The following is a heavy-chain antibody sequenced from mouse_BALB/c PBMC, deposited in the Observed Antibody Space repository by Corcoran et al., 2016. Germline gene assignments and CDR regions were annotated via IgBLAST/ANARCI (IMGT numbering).Heavy chain of an antibody. D-gene: IGHD1-1*01. CDR3: EITTAVADYYSMDY. V-gene: IGHV9-3-1*01. J-gene: IGHJ4*01. CDR2: INTYTGEP. Sequence: QIQLVQYGPELKKPGETVKISCKASGYTFTNYGKNWVKQAQGKGLKWMGWINTYTGEPTYADDFKGRFAFSLETAASTAYLQFNNLNNEDSATCFCEITTAVADYYSMDYWGQGTSVTVSS. CDR1: GYTFTNYG.